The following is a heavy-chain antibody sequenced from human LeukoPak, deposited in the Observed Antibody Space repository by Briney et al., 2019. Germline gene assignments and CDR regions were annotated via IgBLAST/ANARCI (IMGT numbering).Heavy chain of an antibody. J-gene: IGHJ5*02. CDR3: ARLAAGLELPPNRDWFDP. CDR2: IKPDVSEI. CDR1: GFTFSNYW. Sequence: GGSLRLSCAASGFTFSNYWMSWVRQAPGKGLEWVANIKPDVSEIYYVDSVKGRFTISRDNSKNTLYLQMNSLRAEDTAVYYCARLAAGLELPPNRDWFDPWGQGTLVTVSS. V-gene: IGHV3-7*03. D-gene: IGHD1-7*01.